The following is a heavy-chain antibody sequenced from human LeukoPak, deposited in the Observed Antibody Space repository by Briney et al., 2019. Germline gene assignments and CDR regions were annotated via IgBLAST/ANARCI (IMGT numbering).Heavy chain of an antibody. Sequence: PGGSLRLSCAASGFTFSSYAMHWVRQAPDKGLEWVAVISYDGSNKYYADSVKGRFTISRDNSKNTLYLQMNSLRAEDTAVYYCARGPSAMDYWGQGTLVTVSS. CDR1: GFTFSSYA. D-gene: IGHD2-2*01. CDR3: ARGPSAMDY. J-gene: IGHJ4*02. CDR2: ISYDGSNK. V-gene: IGHV3-30-3*01.